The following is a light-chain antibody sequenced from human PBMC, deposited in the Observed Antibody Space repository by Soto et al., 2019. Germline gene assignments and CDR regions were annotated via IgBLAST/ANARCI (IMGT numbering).Light chain of an antibody. J-gene: IGKJ1*01. V-gene: IGKV3-11*01. CDR1: QGVSNY. Sequence: EIVLTQSPATLSLSPGERATLSSRASQGVSNYLAWYQHKPGQAPRLLIYYASNRATGIPARFSGSGSGTDFTLTISSLDPEDFAVYYCQQRRDWPKTFGQGTKVEI. CDR2: YAS. CDR3: QQRRDWPKT.